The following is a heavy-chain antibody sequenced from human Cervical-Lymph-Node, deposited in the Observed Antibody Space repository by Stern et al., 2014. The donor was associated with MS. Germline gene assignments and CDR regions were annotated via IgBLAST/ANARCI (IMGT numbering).Heavy chain of an antibody. CDR2: ISYDGRNE. CDR3: ARGLYSSSWYEETDY. J-gene: IGHJ4*02. CDR1: GFTFSSYA. V-gene: IGHV3-30*01. Sequence: QVPLVESGGGVVQPGRSLRLSCAASGFTFSSYAMHWVRQAPRQGLAWEAVISYDGRNEYYDDSVMGRFPTSTDNSKKTQDLQLHSLRAEDTAVYYCARGLYSSSWYEETDYWGQGTLVTVSS. D-gene: IGHD6-13*01.